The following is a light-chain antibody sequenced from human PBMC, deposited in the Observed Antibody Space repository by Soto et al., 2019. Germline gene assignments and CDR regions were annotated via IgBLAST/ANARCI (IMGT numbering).Light chain of an antibody. V-gene: IGKV3-20*01. CDR2: GAS. J-gene: IGKJ4*01. Sequence: EIVLTQSPGTLSLSPGERATLSCRASQSVSSTYLIWYQQKPGQAPRLLIYGASSRATGVPDRFSGGGSGTDFTLTISSLQPEDFATYYCQQFNNYPLTFGGGTKVDIK. CDR3: QQFNNYPLT. CDR1: QSVSSTY.